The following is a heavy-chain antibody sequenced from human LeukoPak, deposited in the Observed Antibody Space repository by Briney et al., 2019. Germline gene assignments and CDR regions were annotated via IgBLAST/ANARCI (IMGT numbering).Heavy chain of an antibody. CDR2: ISSDASIT. CDR3: ARDRGGAYDFWSGYYTGYFDY. V-gene: IGHV3-30*04. J-gene: IGHJ4*02. D-gene: IGHD3-3*01. Sequence: PGRSLRLSCAASGFTFNSYSMHWVRQAPGKGLEWVAVISSDASITYYADSVKGRFTISRDNAKNSLYLQMNSLRAEDTAVYYCARDRGGAYDFWSGYYTGYFDYWGQGTLVPVSS. CDR1: GFTFNSYS.